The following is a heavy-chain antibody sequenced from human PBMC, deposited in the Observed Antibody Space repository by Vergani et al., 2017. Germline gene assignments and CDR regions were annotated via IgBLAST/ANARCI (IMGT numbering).Heavy chain of an antibody. D-gene: IGHD5-12*01. CDR3: AKPHAATRYGMDV. V-gene: IGHV3-43D*04. Sequence: EVQLVESGGVVVQPGGSLRLSCAASGFPFDDYAMHWVRQAPGKGLEWVSLISWDGGSTYYADSVKGRFTISRDNSENSLYLQMNSLRAEDTALYYCAKPHAATRYGMDVWGQGTTVTVSS. CDR1: GFPFDDYA. CDR2: ISWDGGST. J-gene: IGHJ6*02.